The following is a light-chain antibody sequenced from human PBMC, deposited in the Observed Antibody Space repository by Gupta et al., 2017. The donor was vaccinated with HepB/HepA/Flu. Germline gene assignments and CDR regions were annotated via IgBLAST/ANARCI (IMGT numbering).Light chain of an antibody. CDR3: QSRDTSGNPLV. CDR1: SLRTYY. CDR2: GKS. Sequence: SSELTQDPAVSVALGQTVTITCQGDSLRTYYANWYQQKPGQAPVLVIYGKSNRHSGIPDRFSGSSSGNTASLTITGAQADDEADYYCQSRDTSGNPLVFGGGTKLTVL. J-gene: IGLJ3*02. V-gene: IGLV3-19*01.